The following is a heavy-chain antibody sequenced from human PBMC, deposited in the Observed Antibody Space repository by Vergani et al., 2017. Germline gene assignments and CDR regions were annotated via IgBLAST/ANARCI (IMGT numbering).Heavy chain of an antibody. CDR2: ISSSSSYI. CDR3: AKEGTIFGVVIIHFDY. Sequence: EVQLVESGGGLVKPGGSLRLSCAASGFTFSSYSMNWVRQAPGKGLEWVSSISSSSSYIYYADSVKGRFTISRDNAKNSLYLQMNSLRAEDTAVYYCAKEGTIFGVVIIHFDYWGQGTLVTVSS. D-gene: IGHD3-3*01. CDR1: GFTFSSYS. V-gene: IGHV3-21*04. J-gene: IGHJ4*02.